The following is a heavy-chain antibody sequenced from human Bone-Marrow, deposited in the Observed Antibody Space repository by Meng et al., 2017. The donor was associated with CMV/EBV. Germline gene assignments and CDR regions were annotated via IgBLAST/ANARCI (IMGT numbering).Heavy chain of an antibody. CDR1: GFIFNDYY. Sequence: GESLKISCATSGFIFNDYYLAWIHQAPGKGLEWVSYISRGGTTKYYADSVKGRFAISRDNANNSVYLQMDSLRPEDTAVYYCAREEDLVPGYWGQGTLVTVSS. D-gene: IGHD2-8*02. CDR3: AREEDLVPGY. V-gene: IGHV3-11*01. CDR2: ISRGGTTK. J-gene: IGHJ4*02.